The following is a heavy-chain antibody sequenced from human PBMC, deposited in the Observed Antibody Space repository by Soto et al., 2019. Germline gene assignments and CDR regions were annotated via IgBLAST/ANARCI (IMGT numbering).Heavy chain of an antibody. J-gene: IGHJ3*02. V-gene: IGHV1-69*13. CDR2: IIPIFGTA. CDR3: ARDNRTGAMAFDAFDI. Sequence: ASVKVSCKASGGTFSSYAISWVRQAPGQGLEWMGGIIPIFGTANYAQKFQGRVTITADESTSTAYMELSSLRSEDTAVYYCARDNRTGAMAFDAFDIWGQGTMVTVSS. CDR1: GGTFSSYA. D-gene: IGHD5-18*01.